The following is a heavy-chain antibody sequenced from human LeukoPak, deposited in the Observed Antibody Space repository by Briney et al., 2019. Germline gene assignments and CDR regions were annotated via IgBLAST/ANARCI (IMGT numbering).Heavy chain of an antibody. J-gene: IGHJ5*02. V-gene: IGHV4-59*01. CDR3: ARDRGLMTKAGGLDP. CDR2: IYYSGST. D-gene: IGHD3-22*01. Sequence: SETLSLTCTVSGGSIRSYYWSWIRQPPGKGLEWIGYIYYSGSTNYNPSLKSRVTISVDTSKNQFSLKLSSVTAADTAVYYCARDRGLMTKAGGLDPWGQGTLVTVSS. CDR1: GGSIRSYY.